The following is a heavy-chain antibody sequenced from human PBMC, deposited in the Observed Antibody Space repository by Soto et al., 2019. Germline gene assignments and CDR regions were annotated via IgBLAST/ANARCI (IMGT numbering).Heavy chain of an antibody. Sequence: EVQLVESGGGLVQPGGSLRLSCAASGFTFSSYWMSWVRQAPGKGLEWVANIKQDGSEKYYVDSVKGRFTISRDNAKNSLYLQMNSLRAEDTAVYYCARSLPAAILAPACWFDPWGQGTLVTVSS. V-gene: IGHV3-7*01. D-gene: IGHD2-2*02. J-gene: IGHJ5*02. CDR1: GFTFSSYW. CDR3: ARSLPAAILAPACWFDP. CDR2: IKQDGSEK.